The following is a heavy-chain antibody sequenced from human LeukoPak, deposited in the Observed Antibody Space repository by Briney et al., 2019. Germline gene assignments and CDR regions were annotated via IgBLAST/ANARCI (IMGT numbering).Heavy chain of an antibody. CDR3: ARGGSYPSPIDY. J-gene: IGHJ4*02. D-gene: IGHD1-26*01. CDR2: ISSSSSYI. Sequence: PGGSLRLSCAASGFTFSSYSMNWVRQAPGKGLEWVSSISSSSSYIYYADSVRGRFTISRGNAKNSLFLQMNSLRAEDTAVFYCARGGSYPSPIDYWGQGTLVTVSS. CDR1: GFTFSSYS. V-gene: IGHV3-21*01.